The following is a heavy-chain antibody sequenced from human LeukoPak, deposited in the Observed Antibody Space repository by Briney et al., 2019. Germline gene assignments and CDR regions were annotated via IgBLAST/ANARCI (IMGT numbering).Heavy chain of an antibody. Sequence: GGSLRLSCAASGFTFSRFNMNWVRQAPGKGLEWVSFISGSSATIYYADSVKGRFTISRDNAKNSLYLQMDSLRAEDTAVYYCARGEYSASDNYWGQGTLVTVSS. J-gene: IGHJ4*02. V-gene: IGHV3-48*04. CDR1: GFTFSRFN. CDR3: ARGEYSASDNY. D-gene: IGHD5-12*01. CDR2: ISGSSATI.